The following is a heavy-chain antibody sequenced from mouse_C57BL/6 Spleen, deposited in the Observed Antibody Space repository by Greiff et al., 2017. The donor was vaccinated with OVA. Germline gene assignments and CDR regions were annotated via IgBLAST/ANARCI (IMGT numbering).Heavy chain of an antibody. Sequence: QVQLQQPGAELVRPGTSVKLSCKASGYTFTSYWMHWVKQRPGQGLQWIGVIDPSDSYTNYNQKFKGKATLTVDTSSSTAYMQLSSLTSEDSAVYYCARTRQIYGSSYDYFDYWGQGTTLTVSS. CDR3: ARTRQIYGSSYDYFDY. D-gene: IGHD1-1*01. CDR2: IDPSDSYT. V-gene: IGHV1-59*01. CDR1: GYTFTSYW. J-gene: IGHJ2*01.